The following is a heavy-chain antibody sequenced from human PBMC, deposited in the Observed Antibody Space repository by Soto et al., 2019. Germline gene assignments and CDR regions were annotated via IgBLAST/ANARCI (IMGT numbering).Heavy chain of an antibody. CDR2: ISGSGGST. CDR1: GFTFSSYA. CDR3: ALHDGVVYAISGDDAFDI. Sequence: EVQLLESGGGLVQPGGSLRLSCAASGFTFSSYAMSWVRQAPGKGLEWVSAISGSGGSTYYADSVKGRFTISRDNSKNTLYLQMNSLRAEDTAVYYCALHDGVVYAISGDDAFDIWGQGTMVTVSS. D-gene: IGHD2-8*02. J-gene: IGHJ3*02. V-gene: IGHV3-23*01.